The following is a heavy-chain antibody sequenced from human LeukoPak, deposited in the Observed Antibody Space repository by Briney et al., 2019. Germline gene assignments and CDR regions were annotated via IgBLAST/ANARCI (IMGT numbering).Heavy chain of an antibody. D-gene: IGHD3-10*01. CDR2: IYYTGST. V-gene: IGHV4-59*01. Sequence: SETLSLTCTVSGGSIRSYYWSWIRQPPGKGLEWIGYIYYTGSTNYNPSLKSRVTMSVDTSKNQFSLKLSSVTAADTAVYYRALVKDYGLGTYLDYWGQGTLVTVSS. J-gene: IGHJ4*02. CDR1: GGSIRSYY. CDR3: ALVKDYGLGTYLDY.